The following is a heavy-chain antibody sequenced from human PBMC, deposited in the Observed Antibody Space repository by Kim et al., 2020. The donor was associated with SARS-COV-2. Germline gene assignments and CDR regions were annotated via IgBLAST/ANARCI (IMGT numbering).Heavy chain of an antibody. CDR3: AKDRWGVGALGY. D-gene: IGHD1-26*01. CDR2: IWYDGSNK. Sequence: GGSLRLSCAASGFTFSSYGMHWVRQAPGKGLEWVAVIWYDGSNKYYADSVKGRFTISRDNSKNTLYLQMNSLRAEDTAVYYCAKDRWGVGALGYWGQGTLVTVSS. V-gene: IGHV3-33*06. CDR1: GFTFSSYG. J-gene: IGHJ4*02.